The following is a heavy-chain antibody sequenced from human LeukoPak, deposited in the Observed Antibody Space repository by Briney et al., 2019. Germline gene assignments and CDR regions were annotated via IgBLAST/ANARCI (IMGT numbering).Heavy chain of an antibody. D-gene: IGHD3-3*01. V-gene: IGHV1-2*02. Sequence: ASVKVSCKASGYTFTGYYMHWVRQAPGQGLEWMGWINPNSGGTNYAQKLQGRVTMTTDTSTSTAYMELRSLRSDDTAVYYCARAAPDFWSGYGMDVWGQGTTVTVSS. CDR1: GYTFTGYY. J-gene: IGHJ6*02. CDR2: INPNSGGT. CDR3: ARAAPDFWSGYGMDV.